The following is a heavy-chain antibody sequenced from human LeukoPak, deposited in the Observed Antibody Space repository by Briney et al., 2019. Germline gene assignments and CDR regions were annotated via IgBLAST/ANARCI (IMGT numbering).Heavy chain of an antibody. J-gene: IGHJ3*01. V-gene: IGHV4-39*01. CDR1: GGSISSSSYH. CDR2: IYYSGST. D-gene: IGHD3-22*01. CDR3: AKAGVRYFDSSGLYAFDF. Sequence: SETLSLTCAVSGGSISSSSYHWAWIPQPPGKGLDWIGTIYYSGSTYHNPSLKSRVTLSVDTSRNQFSLRLSSVDAADTAVYYCAKAGVRYFDSSGLYAFDFWGQGTTVTVSS.